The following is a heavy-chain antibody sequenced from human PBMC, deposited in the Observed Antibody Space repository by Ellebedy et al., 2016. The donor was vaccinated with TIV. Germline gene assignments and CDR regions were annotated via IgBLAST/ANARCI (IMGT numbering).Heavy chain of an antibody. CDR2: IAVYNGHT. Sequence: ASVKVSXKVSGYTFTRYGMSWVRQAPGQGLEWMGWIAVYNGHTKYAQKFQDRVVMTTETATSTVHMELRSLRSDDTAVYYCARSRLGGGHWYFDFWGRGTLVTVSS. CDR3: ARSRLGGGHWYFDF. CDR1: GYTFTRYG. D-gene: IGHD3-10*01. V-gene: IGHV1-18*01. J-gene: IGHJ2*01.